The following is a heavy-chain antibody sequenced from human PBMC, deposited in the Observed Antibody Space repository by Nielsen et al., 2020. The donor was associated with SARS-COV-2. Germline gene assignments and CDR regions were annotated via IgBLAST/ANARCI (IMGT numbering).Heavy chain of an antibody. CDR1: GFIFNDYY. V-gene: IGHV3-11*01. D-gene: IGHD5-12*01. Sequence: GGSLRLSCAASGFIFNDYYMNWIRQAPGKGLEWISYISSSGSTIYYADSVKGRFTISRDNTKMYLQMNSLRVEGTAVYFCARGRGYSYGVYFDYWGQGTRVTVSP. CDR2: ISSSGSTI. J-gene: IGHJ4*02. CDR3: ARGRGYSYGVYFDY.